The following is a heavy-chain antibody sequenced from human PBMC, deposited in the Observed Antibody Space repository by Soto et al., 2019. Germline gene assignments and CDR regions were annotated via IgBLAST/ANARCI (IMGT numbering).Heavy chain of an antibody. CDR2: IYYSGST. CDR1: GGSISSSSYY. CDR3: ARQKHYYDSSGYPGQFDY. Sequence: QLQLQESGPGLVKPSETLSLTCTVSGGSISSSSYYWGWIRQPPGKGLEWIGSIYYSGSTYYNPSLKSRVAIAVDTTKNQFSLKLSSVTAADTAVYYCARQKHYYDSSGYPGQFDYWGQETLVTVSS. V-gene: IGHV4-39*01. J-gene: IGHJ4*02. D-gene: IGHD3-22*01.